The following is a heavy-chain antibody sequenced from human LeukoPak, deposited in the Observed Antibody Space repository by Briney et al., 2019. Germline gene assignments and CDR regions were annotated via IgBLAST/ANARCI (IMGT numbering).Heavy chain of an antibody. CDR3: ATSPRIVAAGSGY. J-gene: IGHJ4*02. CDR2: FDTEDGET. CDR1: GYTLTELS. V-gene: IGHV1-24*01. Sequence: ASVKVSCKVSGYTLTELSMHWVRQAPGKGLEWMGGFDTEDGETIYAQKFQGRVTMTEDTSTDTAYMERSSVRSEDTAVYYCATSPRIVAAGSGYWGQGTLVTVSS. D-gene: IGHD6-13*01.